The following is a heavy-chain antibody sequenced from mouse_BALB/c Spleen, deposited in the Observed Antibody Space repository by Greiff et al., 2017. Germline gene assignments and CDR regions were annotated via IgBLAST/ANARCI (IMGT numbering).Heavy chain of an antibody. CDR2: IWGDGST. J-gene: IGHJ3*01. D-gene: IGHD1-2*01. Sequence: VQLQQSGPGLVAPSQSLSITCTVSGFSLTGYGVNWVRQPPGKGLEWLGMIWGDGSTDYNSALKSRLSISKDNSKSQVFLKMNSLQTDDTARYYCARGAHYYGYVAWFAYWGQGTLVTVSA. V-gene: IGHV2-6-7*01. CDR3: ARGAHYYGYVAWFAY. CDR1: GFSLTGYG.